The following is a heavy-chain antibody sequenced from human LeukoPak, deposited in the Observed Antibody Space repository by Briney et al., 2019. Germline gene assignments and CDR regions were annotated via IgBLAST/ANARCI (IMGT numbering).Heavy chain of an antibody. CDR1: GGTFSSYA. CDR3: ARIVSYDSSGYYLD. CDR2: IIPIFGTA. D-gene: IGHD3-22*01. Sequence: RASVKVSCKASGGTFSSYAISWVRQAPGQGLEWMGGIIPIFGTANYAQKLQGRVTMTTDTSTSTAYMELRSLRSDDTAVYYCARIVSYDSSGYYLDWGQGTLVTVSS. V-gene: IGHV1-69*05. J-gene: IGHJ4*02.